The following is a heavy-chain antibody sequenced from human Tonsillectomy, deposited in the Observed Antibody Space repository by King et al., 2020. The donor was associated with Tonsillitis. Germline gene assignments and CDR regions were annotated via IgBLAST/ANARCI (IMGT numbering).Heavy chain of an antibody. CDR2: VNHSGST. Sequence: VQLQQWGAGLLKPSETLSLPCAVYGGSFSGYSWSWIRQTPGKGLEWIGEVNHSGSTHYNPSLRSRVTISLDTSKNQFSLKLSSVTAADTALFYCARVLRGYSSGYEVDFYYYMDLWGKGTTVTVSS. D-gene: IGHD5-18*01. CDR1: GGSFSGYS. V-gene: IGHV4-34*01. CDR3: ARVLRGYSSGYEVDFYYYMDL. J-gene: IGHJ6*03.